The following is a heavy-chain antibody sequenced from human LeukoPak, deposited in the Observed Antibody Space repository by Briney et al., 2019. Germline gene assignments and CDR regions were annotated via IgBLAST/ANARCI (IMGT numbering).Heavy chain of an antibody. CDR1: GGSLSSGTYY. CDR2: IYTSGST. D-gene: IGHD3-10*01. CDR3: ARAGDLTGYFDY. J-gene: IGHJ4*02. V-gene: IGHV4-61*02. Sequence: SETLSLTCTVSGGSLSSGTYYWSWIRQPAGKGLEWIGRIYTSGSTNYNPSLKSRVTISVDTSKNQFSLKLSSVTAADTAVYYCARAGDLTGYFDYWGQGTLVTVSS.